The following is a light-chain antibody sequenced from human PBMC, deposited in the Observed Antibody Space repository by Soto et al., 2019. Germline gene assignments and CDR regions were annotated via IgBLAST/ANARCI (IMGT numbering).Light chain of an antibody. CDR2: RNN. Sequence: QLVLTQPPSASGTPGQRVTISCSGSSSNIGSNYVYWYQQLPGTAPKLLIYRNNQRPSGVPDRFSGSKSGTSASLAISGLRSDDAADYYCAAWDDSLSALVFGGGTKLTVL. CDR3: AAWDDSLSALV. CDR1: SSNIGSNY. J-gene: IGLJ2*01. V-gene: IGLV1-47*01.